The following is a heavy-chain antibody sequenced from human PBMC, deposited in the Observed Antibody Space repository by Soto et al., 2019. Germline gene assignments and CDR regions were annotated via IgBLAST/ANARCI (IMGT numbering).Heavy chain of an antibody. J-gene: IGHJ4*02. V-gene: IGHV4-59*13. CDR2: IHYSGTT. CDR3: ARYNSYAIDY. Sequence: PSETLSLTCTVSGTSISSYYWSWIRQPPGKGLEWVANIHYSGTTNYNPSLASRVTLSVDTSKNQFSLKMTSVTAADRAMYFCARYNSYAIDYWGRGNVGNVS. CDR1: GTSISSYY. D-gene: IGHD2-8*01.